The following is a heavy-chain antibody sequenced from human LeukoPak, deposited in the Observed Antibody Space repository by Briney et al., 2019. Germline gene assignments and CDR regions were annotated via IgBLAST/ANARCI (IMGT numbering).Heavy chain of an antibody. D-gene: IGHD1-26*01. CDR3: ARASRLVGATGAFDI. V-gene: IGHV3-7*01. CDR1: GFTFGSYW. Sequence: PGGSLRLSCAASGFTFGSYWMSWVRQAPGKGLEWVANIKQDGSEKYYVDSVTGRFTISRDNAKNSMYLQMNSLRGEDTAVYYCARASRLVGATGAFDIWGQGTTVTVSS. CDR2: IKQDGSEK. J-gene: IGHJ3*02.